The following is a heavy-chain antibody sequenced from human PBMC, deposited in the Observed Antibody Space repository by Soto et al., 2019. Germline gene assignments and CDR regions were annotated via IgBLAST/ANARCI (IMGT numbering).Heavy chain of an antibody. V-gene: IGHV3-33*01. CDR2: IWYDGSNK. Sequence: QTGGSLRLSCAASGFTFSSYGMHWVRQAPGKGLEWVAVIWYDGSNKYYADSVKGRFTISRDNSKNTLYLQMNSLRAEDTAVYYCARDSRPIRFDNWFDSWGQGTLVTGFS. CDR1: GFTFSSYG. J-gene: IGHJ5*01. CDR3: ARDSRPIRFDNWFDS. D-gene: IGHD4-17*01.